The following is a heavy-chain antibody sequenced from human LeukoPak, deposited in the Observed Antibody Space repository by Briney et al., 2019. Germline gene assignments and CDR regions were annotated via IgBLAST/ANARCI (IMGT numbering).Heavy chain of an antibody. V-gene: IGHV4-59*01. D-gene: IGHD6-6*01. CDR1: GGSISSYY. CDR2: IYYSGST. CDR3: ARMRSGRKIYSSSSVHDY. Sequence: PSETLSLTCTVSGGSISSYYWSWIRQPPGKGLEWIGYIYYSGSTNYNPSLKSRVTISVDTSKNQFSLKLSSVTAADTAVYYCARMRSGRKIYSSSSVHDYWGQGTLVTVSS. J-gene: IGHJ4*02.